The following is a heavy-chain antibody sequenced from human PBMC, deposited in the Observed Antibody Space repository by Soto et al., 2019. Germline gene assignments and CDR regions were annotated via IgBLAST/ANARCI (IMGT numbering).Heavy chain of an antibody. CDR3: AQLGLMTFSHKHYFNH. D-gene: IGHD3-16*01. Sequence: GGSLRLSCAASGFTFSSYSMHWVRQAPGKGLEWVSGISWNGGSRGYADSVKDRFTISRDNSKNTLYLQLNSLRAEDTAVYYCAQLGLMTFSHKHYFNHWGRGTLVTVSS. CDR2: ISWNGGSR. CDR1: GFTFSSYS. J-gene: IGHJ4*02. V-gene: IGHV3-23*01.